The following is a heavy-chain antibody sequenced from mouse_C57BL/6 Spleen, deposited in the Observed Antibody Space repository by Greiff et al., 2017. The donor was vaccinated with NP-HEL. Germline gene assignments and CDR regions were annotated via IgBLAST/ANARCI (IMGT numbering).Heavy chain of an antibody. CDR2: IYPRSGNT. J-gene: IGHJ4*01. V-gene: IGHV1-81*01. CDR3: ARLRYDYDVWNYAMDY. Sequence: QVQLKQSGAELARPGASVKLSCKASGYTFTSYGISWVKQRTGQGLEWIGEIYPRSGNTYYNEKFKGKATLTADKSSSTAYMELRSLTSEDSAVYFCARLRYDYDVWNYAMDYWGQGTSVTVSS. CDR1: GYTFTSYG. D-gene: IGHD2-4*01.